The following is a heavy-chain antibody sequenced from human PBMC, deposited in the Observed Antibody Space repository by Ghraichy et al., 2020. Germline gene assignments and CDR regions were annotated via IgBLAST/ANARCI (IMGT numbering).Heavy chain of an antibody. CDR3: ARDRGLVRDYYYCMDV. CDR2: ISSSGSTI. V-gene: IGHV3-48*02. Sequence: GGSLRLSCAASGFTFSSYSMNWVRQAPGKGLEWVSYISSSGSTIYYADSVKGRFTISRDNAKNSLYLQMNSLRDEDTAVYYCARDRGLVRDYYYCMDVWGQGTTVTVSS. CDR1: GFTFSSYS. D-gene: IGHD3-10*02. J-gene: IGHJ6*02.